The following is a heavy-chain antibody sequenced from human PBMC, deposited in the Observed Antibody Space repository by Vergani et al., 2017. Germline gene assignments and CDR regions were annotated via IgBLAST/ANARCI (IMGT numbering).Heavy chain of an antibody. CDR1: GYTFTSYA. J-gene: IGHJ6*02. V-gene: IGHV7-4-1*02. CDR2: INTNTGNP. Sequence: QVQLVHSGSELKKPGASVKVSCKASGYTFTSYAMNWVRQAPGQGLEWMGWINTNTGNPTYAQGFPGRFVFSLDTSVSTAYLQISSLKAEYTAVYYCAGEGIAVACTPYYYYYGIDGGHQGTTVTVSS. D-gene: IGHD6-19*01. CDR3: AGEGIAVACTPYYYYYGIDG.